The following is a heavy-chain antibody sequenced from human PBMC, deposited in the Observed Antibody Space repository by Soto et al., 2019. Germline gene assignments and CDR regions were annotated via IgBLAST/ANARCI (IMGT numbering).Heavy chain of an antibody. CDR1: GYSIISSYY. Sequence: SETLSLTFAVSGYSIISSYYWSWMRQPPGKGLEWIGYIYYSGSTNYNPSLKSRVTISVDTSKNQFSLKLSSVTAADTAVYYCARNCKGGSCYNNWFDPWGQGTLVTVSS. CDR3: ARNCKGGSCYNNWFDP. CDR2: IYYSGST. D-gene: IGHD2-15*01. V-gene: IGHV4-59*01. J-gene: IGHJ5*02.